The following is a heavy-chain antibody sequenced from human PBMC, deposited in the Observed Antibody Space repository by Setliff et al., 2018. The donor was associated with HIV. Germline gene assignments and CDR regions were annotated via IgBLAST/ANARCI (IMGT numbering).Heavy chain of an antibody. D-gene: IGHD1-1*01. CDR1: GYTFTDYF. J-gene: IGHJ4*02. CDR3: ARQLPNSFDY. V-gene: IGHV1-2*02. CDR2: IGPDNGNT. Sequence: ASVKVSCKSSGYTFTDYFIHWVRQAPGQGLEWMGWIGPDNGNTRISQRFRGSVTMTRDRSINTAYMELSGLTSDDTAVYYCARQLPNSFDYWGQGALVTVSS.